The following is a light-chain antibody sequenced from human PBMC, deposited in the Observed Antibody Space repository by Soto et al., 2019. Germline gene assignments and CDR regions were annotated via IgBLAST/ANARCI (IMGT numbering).Light chain of an antibody. CDR1: QSIGTD. V-gene: IGKV1-39*01. Sequence: DIQMTQSPSSLSASLGDRVSITCRASQSIGTDLYWYQQKPGKAPKLLISGASTLQGGVPSRFSGSVSGTEFTLTISSLQPGDIATYFCQQTYSTPWTFAQGTKVDI. J-gene: IGKJ1*01. CDR2: GAS. CDR3: QQTYSTPWT.